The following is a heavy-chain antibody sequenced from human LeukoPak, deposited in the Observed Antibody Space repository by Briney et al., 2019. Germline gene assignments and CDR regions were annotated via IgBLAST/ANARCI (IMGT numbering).Heavy chain of an antibody. J-gene: IGHJ4*02. V-gene: IGHV1-46*01. CDR2: INPSGGST. CDR1: GYTFTSYY. D-gene: IGHD2-15*01. Sequence: ASVKVSCKASGYTFTSYYMHWVRQAPGQGLEWMGIINPSGGSTSYAQKFQGRVTMTRDMSTSTVYMEVSSLRSEDTAVYYCARQPTDNRPRLYFDYWGQGTLVTVSS. CDR3: ARQPTDNRPRLYFDY.